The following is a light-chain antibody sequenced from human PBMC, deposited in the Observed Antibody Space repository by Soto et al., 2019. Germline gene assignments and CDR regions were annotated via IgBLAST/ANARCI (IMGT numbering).Light chain of an antibody. CDR1: QSVSRQ. CDR3: QHRTS. V-gene: IGKV3-11*01. Sequence: EIVLTQSPATLSLSPGEGATLSCRASQSVSRQLAWYQQKPGQAPRLLIYDASNRATGIPARFSGSGSGTDFTLTISSLEPEDFAVYYCQHRTSFGPGTKVDIK. CDR2: DAS. J-gene: IGKJ3*01.